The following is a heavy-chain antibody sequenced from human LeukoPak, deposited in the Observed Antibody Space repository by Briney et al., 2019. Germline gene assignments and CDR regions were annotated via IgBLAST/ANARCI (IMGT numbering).Heavy chain of an antibody. D-gene: IGHD2-15*01. CDR3: ARFVGACSGGSCYSDY. Sequence: KSGESLKISCKGSRYSFTSYWIGWVRQMPGKGLEWMGIIYPGDSDTRYSPSFQGQVTISADKSISTAYLQWNSLKASDTAMYYCARFVGACSGGSCYSDYWGQGTLVTVSS. V-gene: IGHV5-51*01. J-gene: IGHJ4*02. CDR2: IYPGDSDT. CDR1: RYSFTSYW.